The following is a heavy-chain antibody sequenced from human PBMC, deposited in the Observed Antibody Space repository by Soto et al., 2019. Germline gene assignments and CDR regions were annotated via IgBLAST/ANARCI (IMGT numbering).Heavy chain of an antibody. CDR3: GKVEMTTVTYFVY. D-gene: IGHD4-17*01. Sequence: EVQLLESGGGLVQPGGSLRLSCAASGFTFSNYVMSWVRQSPGKGLAWVSTISGSGGSTYYADSVKGRFTISRDNSKNTLELHIISLRDEDTAVFYCGKVEMTTVTYFVYWGKGTLVTVSS. CDR1: GFTFSNYV. V-gene: IGHV3-23*01. J-gene: IGHJ4*02. CDR2: ISGSGGST.